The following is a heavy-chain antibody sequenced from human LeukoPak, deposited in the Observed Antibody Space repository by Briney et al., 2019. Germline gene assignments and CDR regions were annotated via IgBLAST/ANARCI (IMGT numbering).Heavy chain of an antibody. Sequence: SETLSLTCAVYGGSFSGYYWSWIRQPPGKGLEWIGEINHSGSTNYNPSLKSRVTISVDTSKNQFSLKLSSVTAADTAVYYCARWNGSGSYPPPGYYFDYWGQGTLVTVSS. CDR3: ARWNGSGSYPPPGYYFDY. CDR2: INHSGST. V-gene: IGHV4-34*01. D-gene: IGHD1-26*01. CDR1: GGSFSGYY. J-gene: IGHJ4*02.